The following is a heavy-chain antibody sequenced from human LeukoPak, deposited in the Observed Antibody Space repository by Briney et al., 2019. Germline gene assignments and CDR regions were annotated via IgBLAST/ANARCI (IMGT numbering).Heavy chain of an antibody. CDR1: GFTFSSYA. V-gene: IGHV3-23*01. CDR2: ISGSGGST. D-gene: IGHD1-7*01. J-gene: IGHJ4*02. Sequence: GGSLRLSCAASGFTFSSYAMSWVRQAPGKGLEWVSAISGSGGSTYYADSVKGRFTISRDNSKDTLYLQMNSLRAEDTAVYYCAKKDWNYGGQELYFDYWGQGTLVTVSS. CDR3: AKKDWNYGGQELYFDY.